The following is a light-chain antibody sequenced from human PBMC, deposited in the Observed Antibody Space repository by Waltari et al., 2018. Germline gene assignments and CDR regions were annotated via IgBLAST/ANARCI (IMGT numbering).Light chain of an antibody. Sequence: QSALTQPASVSGSPGQSTTISCTGTSRDVGSYDLVFWYQQPPGQAPKLMIYEVSERPSGVSNRFSGSKSGNTASLTISGLQAEDEADYYCCSFASTPSYVFGTGTKVTVL. CDR1: SRDVGSYDL. V-gene: IGLV2-23*02. CDR2: EVS. J-gene: IGLJ1*01. CDR3: CSFASTPSYV.